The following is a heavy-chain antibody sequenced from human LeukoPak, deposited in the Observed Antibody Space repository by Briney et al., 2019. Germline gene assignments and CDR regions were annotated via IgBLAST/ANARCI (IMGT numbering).Heavy chain of an antibody. D-gene: IGHD6-13*01. V-gene: IGHV1-2*02. Sequence: ASVKVSCKTSGYTFTDYYIHWVRQAPGQGLEWMGWINPNSGGTNYAQKFQGRVTMTRDTSISTAYMELSRLRSDDTAVYYCARQVGQQPYFDYWGQGTLVTVSS. J-gene: IGHJ4*02. CDR1: GYTFTDYY. CDR3: ARQVGQQPYFDY. CDR2: INPNSGGT.